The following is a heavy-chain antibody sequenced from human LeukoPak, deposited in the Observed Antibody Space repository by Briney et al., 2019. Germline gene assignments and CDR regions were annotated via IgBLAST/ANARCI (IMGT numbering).Heavy chain of an antibody. D-gene: IGHD3-10*01. Sequence: SETLSLTCIVSSGSISSSSYYWGWIRQPPGKGLEWIGSIYYSGSTHYNPSLKSRVTISVDMSKNQFSLKLSSVTAADTAVYYCARDHNQYYYGSGVSGGWFDPWGQGTLVTVSS. CDR3: ARDHNQYYYGSGVSGGWFDP. CDR2: IYYSGST. J-gene: IGHJ5*02. V-gene: IGHV4-39*07. CDR1: SGSISSSSYY.